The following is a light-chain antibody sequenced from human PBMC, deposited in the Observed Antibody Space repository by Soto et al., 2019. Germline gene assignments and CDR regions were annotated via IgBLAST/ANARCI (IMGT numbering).Light chain of an antibody. CDR3: QQYHSWPPT. CDR2: EGS. V-gene: IGKV3-11*01. J-gene: IGKJ1*01. CDR1: QSVSSY. Sequence: DIALTQSPATLSLSQGQTATLSFRASQSVSSYLAWYQQKAGQAPRLLIYEGSNRATGIPAGFSGSGSGTEFTLTICSLQSEDFALYYCQQYHSWPPTFGQGTKVDIK.